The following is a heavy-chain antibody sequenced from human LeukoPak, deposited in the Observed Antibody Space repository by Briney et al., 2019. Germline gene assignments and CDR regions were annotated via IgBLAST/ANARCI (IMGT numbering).Heavy chain of an antibody. J-gene: IGHJ4*02. D-gene: IGHD3-10*01. CDR2: VTPSGVA. CDR3: ARALYYGPSYLDS. CDR1: GGSFSGYY. V-gene: IGHV4-34*01. Sequence: SETLSLTCAVYGGSFSGYYWTWIRQPPGKGLEWIGEVTPSGVAHYNPSLKSPVTISVDTSKNQFSLMVTSVTAADTALYFCARALYYGPSYLDSWGRGTLVTVSS.